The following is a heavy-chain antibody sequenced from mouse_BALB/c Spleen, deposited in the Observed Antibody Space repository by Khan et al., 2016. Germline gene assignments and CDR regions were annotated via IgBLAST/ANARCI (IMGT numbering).Heavy chain of an antibody. J-gene: IGHJ3*01. V-gene: IGHV2-9*02. CDR3: ARDDQDFDAWFAS. Sequence: QVQLKESGPGLVAPSQSLSITCTVSGFSLTNSGVHWVRQPPRKGLDWLGVIWAGGSTDYNSALMSRLSITRDTTQNQVFLTMNSLHTDGTAMYYCARDDQDFDAWFASWGQGTLVTVSA. CDR1: GFSLTNSG. CDR2: IWAGGST.